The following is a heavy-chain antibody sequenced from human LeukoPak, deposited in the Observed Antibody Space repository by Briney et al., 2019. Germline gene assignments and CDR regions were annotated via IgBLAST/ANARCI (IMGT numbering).Heavy chain of an antibody. Sequence: ASVKVSCKASGYTFTGYYMHWVRQAPGQGLEWMGWINPNSGGTNYAQKFQGRVTMTRDTSISTAYMELRSLRSDDTAVYYCARGFSGSYYTEYFDYWGQGTLVTVSS. CDR1: GYTFTGYY. CDR2: INPNSGGT. V-gene: IGHV1-2*02. CDR3: ARGFSGSYYTEYFDY. D-gene: IGHD1-26*01. J-gene: IGHJ4*02.